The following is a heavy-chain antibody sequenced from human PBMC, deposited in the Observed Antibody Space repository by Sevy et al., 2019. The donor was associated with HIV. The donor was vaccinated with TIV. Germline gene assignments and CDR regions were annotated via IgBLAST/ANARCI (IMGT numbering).Heavy chain of an antibody. J-gene: IGHJ4*01. D-gene: IGHD1-26*01. CDR2: ISYEGTET. Sequence: GGSLRLSCAASGFAFSTHAMHWVRQAPGKGLEWVAVISYEGTETLYAASVEGRFTISRDNSMNMLSLQINSLKPEDTAVYYSARDGGYSIKWYPLYWGHGTLVTVSS. CDR1: GFAFSTHA. V-gene: IGHV3-30-3*01. CDR3: ARDGGYSIKWYPLY.